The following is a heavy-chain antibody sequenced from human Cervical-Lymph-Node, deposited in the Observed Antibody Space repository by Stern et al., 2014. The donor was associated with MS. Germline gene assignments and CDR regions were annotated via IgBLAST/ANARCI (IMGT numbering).Heavy chain of an antibody. J-gene: IGHJ5*02. D-gene: IGHD1-1*01. Sequence: QVQLQESGPGLVRPSQTLSLTCSVSGASIRSGGYYWTWVRQHPGKGLEXIGYIYYTGSTYYNPSLKSRITMSVDTSKNQFALQMNSVTAADTAVYYCARELGAATGIDPWGQGTLVTVSS. V-gene: IGHV4-31*03. CDR3: ARELGAATGIDP. CDR2: IYYTGST. CDR1: GASIRSGGYY.